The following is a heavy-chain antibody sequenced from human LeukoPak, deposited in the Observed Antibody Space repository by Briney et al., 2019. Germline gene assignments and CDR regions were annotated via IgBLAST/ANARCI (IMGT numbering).Heavy chain of an antibody. CDR1: RDSISSSY. CDR3: ARVRLGRGLDY. J-gene: IGHJ4*02. CDR2: IHTSGST. Sequence: SETLSLTCTVSRDSISSSYWGWIRQPAGKGLEWIGRIHTSGSTYYSPSLKSRVTMSVDTSTNQFSLKLSSVTAADTAMYYCARVRLGRGLDYWGQGTLVTVSS. D-gene: IGHD6-19*01. V-gene: IGHV4-4*07.